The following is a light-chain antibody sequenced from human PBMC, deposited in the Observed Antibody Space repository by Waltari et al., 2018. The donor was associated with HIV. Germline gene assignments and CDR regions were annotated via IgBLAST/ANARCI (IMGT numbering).Light chain of an antibody. V-gene: IGLV2-18*02. CDR1: SSHVGTYNR. CDR3: SSYRTNNTIV. CDR2: EVK. Sequence: QSALTQPPSVSASPGQSVTIPCTGTSSHVGTYNRVSWYLQPPGTAPRIIIYEVKNRPSGVPDRFSGSKSGNTASLTISGLQAEDEADYYCSSYRTNNTIVFGTGTKVTVL. J-gene: IGLJ1*01.